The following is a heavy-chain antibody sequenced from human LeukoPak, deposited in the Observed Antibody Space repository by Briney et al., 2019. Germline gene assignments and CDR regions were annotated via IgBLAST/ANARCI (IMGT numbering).Heavy chain of an antibody. V-gene: IGHV1-46*01. J-gene: IGHJ2*01. D-gene: IGHD4-17*01. CDR3: ARDEGLRHWYFDL. CDR1: GYTFTSNY. CDR2: INPSGGST. Sequence: ASVKVSCKASGYTFTSNYMHWVRQAPGQGLEWMGIINPSGGSTSYAQRFQGRVTMTRDTSTSTVYMELSSLRSEETAVYYCARDEGLRHWYFDLWGRGTLVTVSS.